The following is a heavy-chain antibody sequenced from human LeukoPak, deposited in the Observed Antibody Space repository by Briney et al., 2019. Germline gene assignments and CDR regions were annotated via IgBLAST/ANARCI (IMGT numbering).Heavy chain of an antibody. J-gene: IGHJ5*02. Sequence: GGSLRLSCAASGFTFGSYGFHWVRQAPGKGLEWMVAISPDGSKTSFADSARGRFTITRDNSKNTIYLQMDSLRPEDTAVYYCAKVGTSWEELWYNWFDPWGQGTLVTVSS. CDR3: AKVGTSWEELWYNWFDP. V-gene: IGHV3-30*18. CDR2: ISPDGSKT. D-gene: IGHD5-18*01. CDR1: GFTFGSYG.